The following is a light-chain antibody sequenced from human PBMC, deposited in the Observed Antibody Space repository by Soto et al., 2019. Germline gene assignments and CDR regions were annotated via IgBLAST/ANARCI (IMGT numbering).Light chain of an antibody. Sequence: DIQMTQSPSSLSASVGDRVTITCRASQSISSYLNWYQQKPGKAPKLLIYAASSLQSGVKSRFSGSGYGTDFTLTISSLQPEDFATYYCHQSYSTSWTFGQGTKGVIK. V-gene: IGKV1-39*01. J-gene: IGKJ1*01. CDR1: QSISSY. CDR3: HQSYSTSWT. CDR2: AAS.